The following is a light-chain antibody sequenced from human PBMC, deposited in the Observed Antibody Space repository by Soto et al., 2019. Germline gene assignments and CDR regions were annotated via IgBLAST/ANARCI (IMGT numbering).Light chain of an antibody. CDR3: QQYCTSPKT. Sequence: EIVLTQSPGTLSLSPGQRATLSCRASQSVSSGNLAWYQQKPGQAPRLLIYGTSNRATGIPDRFTGSGSGTEVTLTINRLEREDFAAYDCQQYCTSPKTFGPGTNVDV. CDR2: GTS. V-gene: IGKV3-20*01. J-gene: IGKJ3*01. CDR1: QSVSSGN.